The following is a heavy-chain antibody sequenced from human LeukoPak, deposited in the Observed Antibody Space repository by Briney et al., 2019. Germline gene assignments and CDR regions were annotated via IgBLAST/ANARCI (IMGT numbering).Heavy chain of an antibody. V-gene: IGHV4-61*02. D-gene: IGHD6-19*01. CDR2: IYTSGST. CDR3: AREVIAVAGTGNFDY. CDR1: GGSISSGSYY. J-gene: IGHJ4*02. Sequence: PSQTLSLTCTVSGGSISSGSYYWSWIRQPAGKGLEWIGRIYTSGSTNYNPSLKSRVTISVDTSKNQFSLKLSSVTAADTAVYYCAREVIAVAGTGNFDYWGQGTLATVSS.